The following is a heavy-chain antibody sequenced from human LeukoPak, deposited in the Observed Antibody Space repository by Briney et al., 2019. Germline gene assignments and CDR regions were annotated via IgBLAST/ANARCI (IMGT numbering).Heavy chain of an antibody. CDR3: ARVSGIAARPVNFHY. V-gene: IGHV4-31*03. CDR1: GGSISSGGYY. Sequence: PSQTLSLTCTVSGGSISSGGYYWSWIRQHPGKGLEWIGYIYYSGSTYYNPSLKSRVTISVDTSKNQFSLKLSSVTAADTAVYYCARVSGIAARPVNFHYWGQGTLVTVSS. D-gene: IGHD6-6*01. CDR2: IYYSGST. J-gene: IGHJ4*02.